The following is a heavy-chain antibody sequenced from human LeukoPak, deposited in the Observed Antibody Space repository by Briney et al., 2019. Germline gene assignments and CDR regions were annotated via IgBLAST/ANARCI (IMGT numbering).Heavy chain of an antibody. V-gene: IGHV3-30-3*01. CDR1: GFTLSRYA. Sequence: GGSLRLSCTASGFTLSRYAMNWVRQALGKGLEWVAVISYDGDNKYYADSVKGRFTISRDNSKNTLYLQMNSLRAEDTALYYCGRVRISSGSDYGYYFDYWGQGTLVTVSS. CDR3: GRVRISSGSDYGYYFDY. D-gene: IGHD1-26*01. CDR2: ISYDGDNK. J-gene: IGHJ4*02.